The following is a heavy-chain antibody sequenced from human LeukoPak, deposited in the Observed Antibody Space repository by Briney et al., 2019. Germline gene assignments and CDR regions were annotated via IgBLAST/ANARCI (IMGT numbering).Heavy chain of an antibody. CDR3: ARARYCSSTSSYGGDFDY. CDR2: IYYSGST. Sequence: SQTLSLTCTVSGGSISSGDYYWSWIRQPPGKGLEWIGYIYYSGSTYYNPSLKSRVTILVDTSKNQFSLKLSSVTAADTAVYYCARARYCSSTSSYGGDFDYWGQGTLVTVSS. CDR1: GGSISSGDYY. J-gene: IGHJ4*02. V-gene: IGHV4-30-4*01. D-gene: IGHD2-2*01.